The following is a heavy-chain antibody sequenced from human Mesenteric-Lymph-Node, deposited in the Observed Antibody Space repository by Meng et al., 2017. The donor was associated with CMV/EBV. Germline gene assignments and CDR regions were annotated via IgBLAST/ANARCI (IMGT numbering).Heavy chain of an antibody. J-gene: IGHJ4*02. CDR2: INTNTGNP. V-gene: IGHV7-4-1*02. CDR3: VRAAEELRYFDWLLYRVFDY. CDR1: SYG. Sequence: SYGMNWVRQAPGQGLEWMGWINTNTGNPTYAQGFTGRFVFSLDTSVSTAYLQISSLKAEDTAVYYCVRAAEELRYFDWLLYRVFDYWGQGTLVTVSS. D-gene: IGHD3-9*01.